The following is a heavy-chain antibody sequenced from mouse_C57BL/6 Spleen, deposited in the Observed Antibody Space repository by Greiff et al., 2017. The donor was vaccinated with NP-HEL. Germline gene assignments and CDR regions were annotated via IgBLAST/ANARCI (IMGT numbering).Heavy chain of an antibody. D-gene: IGHD5-1*01. J-gene: IGHJ3*01. V-gene: IGHV1-64*01. CDR3: ARSGEYPWFAY. Sequence: QVQLQQPGAELVKPGASVKLSCKASGYTFTSYWMHWVKQRPGQGLEWIGMIHPNSGSTNYNEKFKSKATLTVDKSSSTAYMQLSSLTSEDSAVYYCARSGEYPWFAYWGQGTLVTVSA. CDR2: IHPNSGST. CDR1: GYTFTSYW.